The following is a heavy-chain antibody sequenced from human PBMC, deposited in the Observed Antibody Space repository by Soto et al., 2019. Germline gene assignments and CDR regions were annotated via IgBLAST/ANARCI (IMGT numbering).Heavy chain of an antibody. CDR1: GYTLAELS. CDR2: ISAYNGNT. Sequence: GASVNVSCKVSGYTLAELSMHWVRQAPGKGLEWMGWISAYNGNTNYAQKLQGRVTMTTDTSTSTAYMELRSLRSDDTAVYYCARTNYDYIWGSRTLGLVFWGQGTLVTVSS. J-gene: IGHJ4*02. V-gene: IGHV1-18*01. D-gene: IGHD3-16*01. CDR3: ARTNYDYIWGSRTLGLVF.